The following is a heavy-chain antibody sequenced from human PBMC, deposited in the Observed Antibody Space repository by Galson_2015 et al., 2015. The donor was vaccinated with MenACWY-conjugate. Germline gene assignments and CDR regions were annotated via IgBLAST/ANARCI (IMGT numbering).Heavy chain of an antibody. V-gene: IGHV1-69*13. J-gene: IGHJ4*02. D-gene: IGHD4-17*01. Sequence: SVKVSCKASGDSFNTYRFNWVRQAPGHGPEWPGGIIPVFPTTDSAQQSQGRHKITADESISPLYMELSSLRSDDTAIYYCARPGGDYEQRTFFDYWGQGTLVTVSS. CDR3: ARPGGDYEQRTFFDY. CDR2: IIPVFPTT. CDR1: GDSFNTYR.